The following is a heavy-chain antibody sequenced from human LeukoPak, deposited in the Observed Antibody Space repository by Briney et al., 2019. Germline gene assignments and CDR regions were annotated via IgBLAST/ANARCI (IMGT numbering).Heavy chain of an antibody. D-gene: IGHD6-13*01. J-gene: IGHJ6*03. CDR3: ARVGILSLVPYYMDV. CDR1: GFTFSSYS. Sequence: GGSLRLSCAASGFTFSSYSMNWVRQAPGKGLEWVSSISSSSSYIYYADSVKGRFTISRDNAKNSLYLQMNSLRAEDTAVYYCARVGILSLVPYYMDVWGKGTTVTVSS. V-gene: IGHV3-21*01. CDR2: ISSSSSYI.